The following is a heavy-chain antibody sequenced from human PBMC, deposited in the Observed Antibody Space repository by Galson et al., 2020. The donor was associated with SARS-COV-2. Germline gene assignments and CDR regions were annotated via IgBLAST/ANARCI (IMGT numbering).Heavy chain of an antibody. V-gene: IGHV4-39*01. CDR3: ARRDPFGRGVHFDY. D-gene: IGHD3-10*01. CDR2: IYYTGIT. CDR1: GGSISSSSYY. J-gene: IGHJ4*02. Sequence: ETSETLSLTCTVSGGSISSSSYYWGWIRQPPGKGLEWIGNIYYTGITYYNPSLKSRVSISVDTSKNQFSLKVTSMTAADTAVYYCARRDPFGRGVHFDYWGQGTLITVSS.